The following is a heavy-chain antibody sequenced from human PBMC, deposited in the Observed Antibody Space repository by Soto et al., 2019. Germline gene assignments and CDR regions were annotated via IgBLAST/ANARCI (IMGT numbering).Heavy chain of an antibody. CDR3: ARKRYYGSGIYHFDY. J-gene: IGHJ4*02. Sequence: GASVKVSCKASGYTFTTYPIHWVRQAPGQGLEWMGWINAANGDTGYSQKFQGRVTITRDTSASTSYMELSSLRSEDTAVYYCARKRYYGSGIYHFDYWGQGTLVTVSS. CDR1: GYTFTTYP. CDR2: INAANGDT. V-gene: IGHV1-3*01. D-gene: IGHD3-10*01.